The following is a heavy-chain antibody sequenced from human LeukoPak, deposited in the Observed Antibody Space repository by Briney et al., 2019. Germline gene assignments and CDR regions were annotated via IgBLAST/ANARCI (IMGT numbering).Heavy chain of an antibody. J-gene: IGHJ4*02. D-gene: IGHD6-19*01. CDR2: IYYSGST. Sequence: SETLSLTCTVSGGSISSSSYYWGWIRQPPGKGLEWIGSIYYSGSTYYNPSLKSRVTISVDTSKNQFSLKLSSVTAGDTAIYYCGAGGGIAVSHIWGQGTLVTVSS. CDR3: GAGGGIAVSHI. CDR1: GGSISSSSYY. V-gene: IGHV4-39*01.